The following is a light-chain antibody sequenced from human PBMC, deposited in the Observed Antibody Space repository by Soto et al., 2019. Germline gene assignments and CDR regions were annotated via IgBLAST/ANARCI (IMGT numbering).Light chain of an antibody. CDR3: QQYGSSPVT. CDR2: GAS. J-gene: IGKJ1*01. Sequence: EIVLTQSPGTLSLSPGERATLSCRASQSVSSSYLAWYQQKPGQAPRLLIYGASSMATGIPDRFSGSGSGTDFTLTISRLKPEDFAVYYCQQYGSSPVTFGQGTKVEIK. CDR1: QSVSSSY. V-gene: IGKV3-20*01.